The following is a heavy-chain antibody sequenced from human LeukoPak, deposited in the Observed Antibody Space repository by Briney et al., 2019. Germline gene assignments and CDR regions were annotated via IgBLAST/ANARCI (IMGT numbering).Heavy chain of an antibody. CDR1: GGSFSGYY. J-gene: IGHJ5*02. D-gene: IGHD2-2*01. CDR3: ARRGGKYQLLNWFDP. CDR2: INHSGST. Sequence: SETLSLTCAVYGGSFSGYYWSWIRQPPGKGLEWIGEINHSGSTNYNPSLKSRVTISVDTSKNQFSLKLSSVTAADTAVYYCARRGGKYQLLNWFDPWGQGTLVTVSS. V-gene: IGHV4-34*01.